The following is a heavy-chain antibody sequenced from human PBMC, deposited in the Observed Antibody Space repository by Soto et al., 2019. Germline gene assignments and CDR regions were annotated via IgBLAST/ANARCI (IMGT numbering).Heavy chain of an antibody. J-gene: IGHJ6*03. V-gene: IGHV3-30*18. CDR3: AKDHCSSTSCYRYYYYMDV. D-gene: IGHD2-2*01. Sequence: GGSLRLSCAASGFTFSSYGMHWVRQAPGKGLEWVAVISYDGSNKYYADSVKGRFTISRDNSKNTLYLQMNSLRAEDTAVYYCAKDHCSSTSCYRYYYYMDVWGKGTKVTVSS. CDR1: GFTFSSYG. CDR2: ISYDGSNK.